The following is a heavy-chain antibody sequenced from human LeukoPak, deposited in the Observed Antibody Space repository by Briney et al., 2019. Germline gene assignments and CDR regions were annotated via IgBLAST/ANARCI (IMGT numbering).Heavy chain of an antibody. Sequence: PSETLSLTCTVSGGSISSSSYYWGWILQPPGKGLEWIGSIYYRGNTYYNPSLKSRVTISVDTSKNQFSLKLSSVTAADTALYYCARDKAAADRSLDYWGQGTLVTISS. CDR1: GGSISSSSYY. D-gene: IGHD6-13*01. CDR2: IYYRGNT. J-gene: IGHJ4*02. CDR3: ARDKAAADRSLDY. V-gene: IGHV4-39*07.